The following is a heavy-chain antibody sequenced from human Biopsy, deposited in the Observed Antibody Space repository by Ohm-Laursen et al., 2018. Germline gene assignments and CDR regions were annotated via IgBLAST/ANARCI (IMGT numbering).Heavy chain of an antibody. V-gene: IGHV1-69*06. CDR2: IIPTFDTP. CDR3: AGGAAKGNPYDH. Sequence: GASVKVSCKASGGTFSSYVISWVRQAPGQGLEWMGRIIPTFDTPTYAPDFQGRVTFTADKSTGTAHLDLSRLRSEDTAIYYCAGGAAKGNPYDHWGQGILVTVSS. D-gene: IGHD2-15*01. CDR1: GGTFSSYV. J-gene: IGHJ5*02.